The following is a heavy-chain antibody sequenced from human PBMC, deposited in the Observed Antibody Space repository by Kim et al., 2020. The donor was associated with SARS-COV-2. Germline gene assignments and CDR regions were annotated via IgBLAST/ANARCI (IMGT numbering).Heavy chain of an antibody. Sequence: SETLSLTCNVSGGSIKIGGYYWTWIRQHPGRGLEWIGHIFYTGSTFYNPSLESRVTLSLDTSKNQFSLKLTSVTAADTAMYYCTTRSPDL. CDR1: GGSIKIGGYY. V-gene: IGHV4-31*03. J-gene: IGHJ2*01. CDR3: TTRSPDL. CDR2: IFYTGST.